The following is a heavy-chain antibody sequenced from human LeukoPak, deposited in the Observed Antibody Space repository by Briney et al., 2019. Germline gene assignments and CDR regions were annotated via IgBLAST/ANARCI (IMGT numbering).Heavy chain of an antibody. CDR3: ARELSLANAPGSWLDP. J-gene: IGHJ5*02. D-gene: IGHD3-16*02. CDR2: IFHCGQP. Sequence: SETPTLTCVVSGDSITTGAYSWTWIPQPPGQGLESIGHIFHCGQPFYNPSLKSRVTISVDRSKHQFSVRLSSVPDADTDVYYCARELSLANAPGSWLDPWGTGTLVPVSS. CDR1: GDSITTGAYS. V-gene: IGHV4-30-2*01.